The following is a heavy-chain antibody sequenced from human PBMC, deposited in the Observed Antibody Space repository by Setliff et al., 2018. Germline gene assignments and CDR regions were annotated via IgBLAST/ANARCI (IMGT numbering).Heavy chain of an antibody. CDR2: TIPMFGTT. J-gene: IGHJ6*03. CDR1: GATFSSYG. CDR3: VREGVDSRSSTDYRYYMDV. V-gene: IGHV1-69*05. D-gene: IGHD3-22*01. Sequence: SVKVSCKASGATFSSYGISWVRQAPGQGLERMGGTIPMFGTTEYAQKFQGRLTIITDESTNTAFMQLSSLRSDDTAVYYCVREGVDSRSSTDYRYYMDVWGKGTTVTVSS.